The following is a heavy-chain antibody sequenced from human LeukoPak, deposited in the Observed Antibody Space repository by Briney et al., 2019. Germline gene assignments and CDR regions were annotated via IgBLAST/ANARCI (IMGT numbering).Heavy chain of an antibody. CDR2: ISYIGST. CDR1: ADSFSSHY. CDR3: ARDLVTVTKGFDI. Sequence: SETLSLTCAVSADSFSSHYWTWIRQPPGKGLEWIGYISYIGSTNYNPSLKSRVTTSIDTSKNQFSLKLTSVTAADTAVYYCARDLVTVTKGFDIWGQGTMVSVSS. D-gene: IGHD4-17*01. V-gene: IGHV4-59*11. J-gene: IGHJ3*02.